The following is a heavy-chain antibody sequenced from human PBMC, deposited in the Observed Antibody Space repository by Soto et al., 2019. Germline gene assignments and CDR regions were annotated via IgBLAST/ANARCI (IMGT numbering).Heavy chain of an antibody. CDR3: AKGSYRPHDY. Sequence: GGSLRLSCAASGFTFSSYGMSWVRQAPGKGLEWVSAIGSSGGTTYYADSVKGRFTTSRDNSKNTLYLQMNSLRAEDTDVYYCAKGSYRPHDYWGQGTLVTVSS. J-gene: IGHJ4*02. CDR1: GFTFSSYG. CDR2: IGSSGGTT. V-gene: IGHV3-23*01. D-gene: IGHD1-26*01.